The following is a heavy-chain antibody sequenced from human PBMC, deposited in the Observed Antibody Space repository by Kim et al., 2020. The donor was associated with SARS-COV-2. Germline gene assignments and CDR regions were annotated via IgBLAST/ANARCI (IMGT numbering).Heavy chain of an antibody. J-gene: IGHJ4*02. CDR2: IKQDGSEK. CDR1: GFTFSSYW. Sequence: GGSLRLSCAASGFTFSSYWMSWVRQAPGKGLEWVANIKQDGSEKYYVDSVKGRFTISRDNAKNSLYLQMNSLRAEDTAVYYCARSLGWLLSLFDYWGQGTLVTVSS. V-gene: IGHV3-7*01. D-gene: IGHD3-3*01. CDR3: ARSLGWLLSLFDY.